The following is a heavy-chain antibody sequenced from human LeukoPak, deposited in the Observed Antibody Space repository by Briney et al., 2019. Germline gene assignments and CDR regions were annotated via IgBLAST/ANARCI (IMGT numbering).Heavy chain of an antibody. CDR3: ARRYSSGWYQEYYFDY. CDR2: ISSSSSYI. J-gene: IGHJ4*02. V-gene: IGHV3-21*04. D-gene: IGHD6-19*01. Sequence: PGGSLRLSCAASGFTFSSYSMNWVRQALGKGLEWVSAISSSSSYIYYADSVKGRFTISRDNAKNSLYLQMNSLRAEDTAVYYCARRYSSGWYQEYYFDYWGQGTLVTVSS. CDR1: GFTFSSYS.